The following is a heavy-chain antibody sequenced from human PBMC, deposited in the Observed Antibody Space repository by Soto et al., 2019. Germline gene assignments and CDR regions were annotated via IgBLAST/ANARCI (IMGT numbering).Heavy chain of an antibody. Sequence: SETLSLTCTVSGGSISSYYWSWIRQPPGKGLEWIGYIYYSGSTNYNPSLKSRVTISVDKSKNQFSLKLSSVTAADTAVYYCARGGYDSLDVWGQGTTVTVSS. CDR1: GGSISSYY. V-gene: IGHV4-59*12. J-gene: IGHJ6*02. CDR3: ARGGYDSLDV. D-gene: IGHD3-3*01. CDR2: IYYSGST.